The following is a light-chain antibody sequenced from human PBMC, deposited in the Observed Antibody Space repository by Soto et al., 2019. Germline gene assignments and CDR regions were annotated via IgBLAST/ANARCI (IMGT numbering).Light chain of an antibody. Sequence: DIQMTQSPSSLSASVGDRVTITCQASLDISNYLNWYQQKPGKAPKLLIYDVSNLERGVPSRFSGSGSETEFTFTISSLQPEDIATYYCHHYASLPYGFGQGTKLEI. J-gene: IGKJ2*03. V-gene: IGKV1-33*01. CDR1: LDISNY. CDR3: HHYASLPYG. CDR2: DVS.